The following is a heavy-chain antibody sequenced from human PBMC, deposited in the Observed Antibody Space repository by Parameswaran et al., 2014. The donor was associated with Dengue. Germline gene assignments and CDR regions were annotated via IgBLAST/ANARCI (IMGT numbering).Heavy chain of an antibody. J-gene: IGHJ6*02. Sequence: AISSARWIRQPPGKGLEWIGYIYYSGSTNYNPSLKSRVTISVDTSKNQFSLKLSSVTAADTAVYYCARLRPAGRPGTKYGDYSSDYYYYGMDVWGQGTTVTVSS. CDR2: IYYSGST. CDR3: ARLRPAGRPGTKYGDYSSDYYYYGMDV. D-gene: IGHD4-17*01. CDR1: AISSA. V-gene: IGHV4-59*08.